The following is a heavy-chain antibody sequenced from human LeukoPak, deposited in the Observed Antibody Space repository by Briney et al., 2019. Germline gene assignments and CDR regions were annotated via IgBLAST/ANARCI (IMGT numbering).Heavy chain of an antibody. CDR2: INHSGST. CDR3: ARERESNYYYYYYMDV. D-gene: IGHD4-11*01. J-gene: IGHJ6*03. CDR1: GGSFSGYY. Sequence: PSETLSLTCAVYGGSFSGYYWSWIRQPPGKGLEWIGEINHSGSTNYNPSLKGRVTISVDTSKNQFSLKLSSVTAADTAVYYCARERESNYYYYYYMDVWGKGTTVTVSS. V-gene: IGHV4-34*01.